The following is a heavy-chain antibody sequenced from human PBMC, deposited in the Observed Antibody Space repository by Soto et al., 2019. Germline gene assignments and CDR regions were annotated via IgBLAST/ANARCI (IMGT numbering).Heavy chain of an antibody. Sequence: SETLSLTCTVSGGSVSGVDYFWSWIRQSPGKGLEWIGYIYYTGITHLNPSLKSRLTMAVDTSGNQFSLKVSSVTVADTAVYYCARDLDGLHDDTSGPFPRPGWGQGTLVTVSS. V-gene: IGHV4-30-4*01. CDR3: ARDLDGLHDDTSGPFPRPG. J-gene: IGHJ1*01. D-gene: IGHD3-22*01. CDR2: IYYTGIT. CDR1: GGSVSGVDYF.